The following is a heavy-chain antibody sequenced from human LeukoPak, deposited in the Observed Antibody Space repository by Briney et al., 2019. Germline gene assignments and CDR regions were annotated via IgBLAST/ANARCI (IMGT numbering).Heavy chain of an antibody. J-gene: IGHJ6*02. D-gene: IGHD3-3*01. CDR2: FNVGGST. V-gene: IGHV3-53*01. Sequence: GGSLNPSGEAPGLTVSTTSLTWSGKAQGKGLEWVSLFNVGGSTYYADSVKGRFTISRDNSKNTLYLQMNSLRAEDTAVYYCARDPYYDFWSGPRDGKDVWGQGTTVTVSS. CDR3: ARDPYYDFWSGPRDGKDV. CDR1: GLTVSTTS.